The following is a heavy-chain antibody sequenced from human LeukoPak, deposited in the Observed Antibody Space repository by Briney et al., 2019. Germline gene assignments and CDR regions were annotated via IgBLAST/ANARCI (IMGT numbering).Heavy chain of an antibody. Sequence: GGSLRLSCAASGFTFSDYWMTWVRQAPGKGLERLATIKKDGSEKYYVDSVKGRFTISRDNAKNSLDLQMNSLRAEDTAVYDCARGAWYGISWGQGTLVTVSS. D-gene: IGHD6-13*01. CDR1: GFTFSDYW. CDR2: IKKDGSEK. CDR3: ARGAWYGIS. J-gene: IGHJ5*02. V-gene: IGHV3-7*01.